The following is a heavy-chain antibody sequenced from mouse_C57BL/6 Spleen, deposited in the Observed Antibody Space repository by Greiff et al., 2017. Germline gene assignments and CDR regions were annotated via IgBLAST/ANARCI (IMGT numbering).Heavy chain of an antibody. D-gene: IGHD2-4*01. J-gene: IGHJ4*01. CDR1: GYTFTSYW. CDR3: ETYEYDYAMDY. CDR2: IYPGSGST. V-gene: IGHV1-55*01. Sequence: QVQLQQPGPELVKPGASVKMSCKASGYTFTSYWITWVKQRPGQGLEWIGDIYPGSGSTNYNEKFKGKATLTVATSSSTAYMQLSSLTSEDSAVYYCETYEYDYAMDYWGQGTSVTVSS.